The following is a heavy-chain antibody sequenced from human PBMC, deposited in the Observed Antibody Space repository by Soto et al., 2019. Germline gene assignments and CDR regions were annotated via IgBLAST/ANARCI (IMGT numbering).Heavy chain of an antibody. V-gene: IGHV3-23*01. CDR1: GFAFSSYA. CDR3: AKPSGDYRAPFDY. CDR2: ITANGGST. J-gene: IGHJ4*02. D-gene: IGHD1-26*01. Sequence: EVQLLESGGGLVQPGGSLRLSCAASGFAFSSYAMTWVRQAPGMGLEWVSSITANGGSTDHPDAVKGRFTLSRDNPKNTLYLQMHSLRAEDTAVYHCAKPSGDYRAPFDYWGQGTLVTVSS.